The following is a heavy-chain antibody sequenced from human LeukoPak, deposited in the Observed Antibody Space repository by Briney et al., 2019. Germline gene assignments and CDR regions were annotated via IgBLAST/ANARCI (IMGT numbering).Heavy chain of an antibody. CDR3: AREIGYCSSTSCHARLFDY. V-gene: IGHV7-4-1*02. Sequence: SVKVSCKASGYTFTSNGMNWGGQAPGQGLGGMGWINTDTGNPTYAQGFTGRFVFSLDTSVSTAYLQISSLKAEDTAVYYCAREIGYCSSTSCHARLFDYWGQGTLVIVSS. J-gene: IGHJ4*02. CDR2: INTDTGNP. CDR1: GYTFTSNG. D-gene: IGHD2-2*01.